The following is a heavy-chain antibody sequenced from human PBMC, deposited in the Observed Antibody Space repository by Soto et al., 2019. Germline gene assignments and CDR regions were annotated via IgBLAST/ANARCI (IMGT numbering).Heavy chain of an antibody. CDR2: IYYSGST. V-gene: IGHV4-61*01. CDR1: GGSVSSGSYY. J-gene: IGHJ4*02. D-gene: IGHD3-22*01. CDR3: ARYYYDSSGYFDS. Sequence: QVQLQESGPGLAKPSETLSLTCTVSGGSVSSGSYYWSWIRQPPGKGLEWIGYIYYSGSTNYNPSLKSRVTISVDTSKNQFSLKLSSVTAADTAVYYCARYYYDSSGYFDSRGQGTLVTVSS.